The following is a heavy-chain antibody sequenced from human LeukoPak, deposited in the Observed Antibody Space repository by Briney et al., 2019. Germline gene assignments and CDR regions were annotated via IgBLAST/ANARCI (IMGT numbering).Heavy chain of an antibody. CDR2: INPNSGGT. CDR1: GYTFTGYY. Sequence: ASVKVSCKASGYTFTGYYMHWVGRAPGQGLEWMGWINPNSGGTNYAQKFQGRVTMTRDTSISTAYMELSRLRSDDTAVYYCARDRRSAIFGVVIIKNWFDPWGQGTLVTVSS. CDR3: ARDRRSAIFGVVIIKNWFDP. D-gene: IGHD3-3*01. V-gene: IGHV1-2*02. J-gene: IGHJ5*02.